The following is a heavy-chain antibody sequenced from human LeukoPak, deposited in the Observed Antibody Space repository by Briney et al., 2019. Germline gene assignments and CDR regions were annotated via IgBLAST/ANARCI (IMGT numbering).Heavy chain of an antibody. CDR1: GGSISNYY. Sequence: SETLSLTCTVYGGSISNYYWSWIRQPPGKGLEWIGYIYYSGTTKYNPSLQSRVTISVDTSKNQFSLKLSSVTAADTAVYYCACNRNRIIDTFDIWGQGTTVTVSS. CDR3: ACNRNRIIDTFDI. D-gene: IGHD1-14*01. V-gene: IGHV4-59*08. J-gene: IGHJ3*02. CDR2: IYYSGTT.